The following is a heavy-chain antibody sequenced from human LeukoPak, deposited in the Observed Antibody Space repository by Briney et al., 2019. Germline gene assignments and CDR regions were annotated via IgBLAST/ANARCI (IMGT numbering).Heavy chain of an antibody. CDR3: AKDSNTPGYGSSWYLPGYWFDP. J-gene: IGHJ5*02. CDR2: ISGSGGST. Sequence: GGSLRLSCAASGFTFSSYAMSWVRQAPGKGLEWVSAISGSGGSTYYADSVKGRFTISRDNSKNTLYLQMNSLRAEDTAVYYCAKDSNTPGYGSSWYLPGYWFDPWGQGTLVTVSS. D-gene: IGHD6-13*01. V-gene: IGHV3-23*01. CDR1: GFTFSSYA.